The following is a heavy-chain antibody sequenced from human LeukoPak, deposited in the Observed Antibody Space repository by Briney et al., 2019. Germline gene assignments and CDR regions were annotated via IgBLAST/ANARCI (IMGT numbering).Heavy chain of an antibody. CDR1: GFTFSDYY. J-gene: IGHJ4*02. CDR3: ARDDGGSYDY. CDR2: SRNKANNYAA. V-gene: IGHV3-72*01. D-gene: IGHD3-16*01. Sequence: GGSLRLSCAASGFTFSDYYMDWVRQTPGKGLEWLGRSRNKANNYAAEYAPSVKGRFTISRDDSKNSLYLQINSLRTEDTAVYYCARDDGGSYDYWGQGTLVTVSS.